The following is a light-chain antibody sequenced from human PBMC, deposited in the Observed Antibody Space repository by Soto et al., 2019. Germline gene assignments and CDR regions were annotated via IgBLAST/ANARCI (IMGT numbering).Light chain of an antibody. CDR3: QQSYSSPRT. Sequence: IPMTQSPSSLSATVADRVTITCRASQSIRRSLNWYQQKPGKAPKLLIYAASSLQSGVPSRFSGSGYGTDFTLTITSLQSEDFAIYYCQQSYSSPRTFGQGTKVDI. CDR1: QSIRRS. J-gene: IGKJ1*01. CDR2: AAS. V-gene: IGKV1-39*01.